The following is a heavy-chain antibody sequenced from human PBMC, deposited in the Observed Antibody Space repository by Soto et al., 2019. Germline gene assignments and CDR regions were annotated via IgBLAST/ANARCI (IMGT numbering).Heavy chain of an antibody. J-gene: IGHJ4*02. D-gene: IGHD3-10*01. CDR2: IYYSGSP. V-gene: IGHV4-39*01. CDR3: ARHILLWFGELLGYFDY. CDR1: GGSISSSSYY. Sequence: QLQLQESGPGLVKPSETLSLTCTVSGGSISSSSYYWGWIRQPPGKGLEWIGSIYYSGSPYYNLSLKRHVTISVDTSKYQFSLQLSSVTAADTAVYYCARHILLWFGELLGYFDYWGQGTLVTVSS.